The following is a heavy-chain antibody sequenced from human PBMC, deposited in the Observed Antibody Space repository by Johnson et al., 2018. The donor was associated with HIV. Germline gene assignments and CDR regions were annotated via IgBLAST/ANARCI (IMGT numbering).Heavy chain of an antibody. CDR2: VSYDGNKK. J-gene: IGHJ3*02. D-gene: IGHD5-24*01. CDR1: GFTFSTYG. V-gene: IGHV3-30*19. CDR3: ARACRDGYTCDVYDI. Sequence: QVQLVESGGGVVQPGRSLRLSCAASGFTFSTYGMHWVRQAPGKGLEWVAVVSYDGNKKYYADSVKGRFTISRDNSKNTLYLQMNSLRAEDTAVYYCARACRDGYTCDVYDIWGQGTMVTVSS.